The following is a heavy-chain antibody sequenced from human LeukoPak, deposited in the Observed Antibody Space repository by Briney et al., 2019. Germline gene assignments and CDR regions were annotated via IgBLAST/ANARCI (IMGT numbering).Heavy chain of an antibody. CDR2: FDPEDGET. CDR3: ATDPGDGYWYYFDY. Sequence: ASVKVSCKVSGYTLTELSMHWVRQAPGKGLEWMGGFDPEDGETIYAQKFQGRVTMTEDTSTDTAYMELSSLRSEDTAVYYCATDPGDGYWYYFDYWGQGTLVTVSS. J-gene: IGHJ4*02. D-gene: IGHD5-24*01. CDR1: GYTLTELS. V-gene: IGHV1-24*01.